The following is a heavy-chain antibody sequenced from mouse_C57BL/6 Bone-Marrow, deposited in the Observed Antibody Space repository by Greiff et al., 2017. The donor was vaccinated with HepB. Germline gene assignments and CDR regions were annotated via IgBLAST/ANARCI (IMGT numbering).Heavy chain of an antibody. CDR1: GYSITSGYD. CDR2: ISYSGST. D-gene: IGHD3-3*01. Sequence: VQLQQSGPGMVKPSQSLSLTCTVTGYSITSGYDWHWIRHSPGNKLEWMGYISYSGSTNYNPSLKSRISITHDTSKNHFFLKLNSVTTEDTATYYCAARAWFAYWGQGTLVTVSA. V-gene: IGHV3-1*01. CDR3: AARAWFAY. J-gene: IGHJ3*01.